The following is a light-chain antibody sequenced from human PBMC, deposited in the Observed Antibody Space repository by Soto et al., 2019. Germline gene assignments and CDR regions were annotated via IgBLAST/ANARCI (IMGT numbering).Light chain of an antibody. J-gene: IGKJ2*02. Sequence: ETVLTQSPGTLSSSPGERATLSCRASQSFISTYLAWYQQKPGQAPRLLIFDAASRAPGIPDRFIGSGSGTDFTLTISRLEPEDFAVYFCQQYGTSPRTFGQGTKLEIK. V-gene: IGKV3-20*01. CDR1: QSFISTY. CDR3: QQYGTSPRT. CDR2: DAA.